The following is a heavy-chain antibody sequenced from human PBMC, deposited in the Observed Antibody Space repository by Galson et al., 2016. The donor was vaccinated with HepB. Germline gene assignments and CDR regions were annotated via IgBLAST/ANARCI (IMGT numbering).Heavy chain of an antibody. D-gene: IGHD2-15*01. J-gene: IGHJ2*01. Sequence: SVKVSCKASGGTFSSDGISWVRQAPGQGLEWMGGIIPIFSTAHSSQKFQGRVTITADESTSTTYMELSSLRSEDTALYYCARNKSGEPYWYFDLWGSGTLVTVSS. CDR1: GGTFSSDG. CDR3: ARNKSGEPYWYFDL. CDR2: IIPIFSTA. V-gene: IGHV1-69*13.